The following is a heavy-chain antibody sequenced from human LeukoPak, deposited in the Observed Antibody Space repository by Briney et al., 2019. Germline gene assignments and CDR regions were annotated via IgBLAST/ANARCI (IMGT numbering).Heavy chain of an antibody. CDR2: IYYSGST. V-gene: IGHV4-31*11. CDR3: AREFRYYGSGSYYNFPDY. Sequence: SETLSLTCAVYGGSFSGYYWSWIRQHPGKGLEWIGYIYYSGSTYYNPSLKSRVTISVNTSKNQFSLKLSSVTAADTAVYYCAREFRYYGSGSYYNFPDYWGQGTLVTVSS. D-gene: IGHD3-10*01. J-gene: IGHJ4*02. CDR1: GGSFSGYY.